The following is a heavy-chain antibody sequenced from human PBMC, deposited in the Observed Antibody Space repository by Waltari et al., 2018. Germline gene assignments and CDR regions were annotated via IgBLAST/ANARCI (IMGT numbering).Heavy chain of an antibody. Sequence: EVQLVESGGGLVQPGGSLSLSCAASGFTFNTYWMKWIRQAPGNGMEWVANINPDGSQKFYVDSGKGRFTVSRDNAQNSLYLQMNNLRAEDTAVYYCTTLARGESGDYWGQGTLVTVSS. D-gene: IGHD3-10*01. CDR1: GFTFNTYW. CDR2: INPDGSQK. V-gene: IGHV3-7*01. J-gene: IGHJ4*02. CDR3: TTLARGESGDY.